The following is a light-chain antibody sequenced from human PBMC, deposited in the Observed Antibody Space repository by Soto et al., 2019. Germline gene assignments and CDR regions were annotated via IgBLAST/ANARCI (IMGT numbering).Light chain of an antibody. CDR3: QSYDSSLSVV. Sequence: QSVLTQPPSVSGAPGQRVTISCTGSSSNIGAGYDVHWYQQLPGTAPKLLIYGNSNRPSGVPDRFSGSKSGTSASLAITGLQAEDEADYDCQSYDSSLSVVFGTGTKLTVL. J-gene: IGLJ1*01. CDR1: SSNIGAGYD. V-gene: IGLV1-40*01. CDR2: GNS.